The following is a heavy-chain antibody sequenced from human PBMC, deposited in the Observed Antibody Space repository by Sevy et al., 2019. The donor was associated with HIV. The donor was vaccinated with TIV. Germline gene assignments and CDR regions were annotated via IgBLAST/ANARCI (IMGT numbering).Heavy chain of an antibody. CDR1: GFTFSSYA. Sequence: GGSLRLSCAASGFTFSSYAMHWVRQAPGKGLEWVAVISYDGSNKYYADSVKGQFTISRDNSKNTLYLQMNSLRAEDTAVYYCARDPEYSGSYSGLDYWGQGTLVTVSS. CDR3: ARDPEYSGSYSGLDY. J-gene: IGHJ4*02. V-gene: IGHV3-30-3*01. D-gene: IGHD1-26*01. CDR2: ISYDGSNK.